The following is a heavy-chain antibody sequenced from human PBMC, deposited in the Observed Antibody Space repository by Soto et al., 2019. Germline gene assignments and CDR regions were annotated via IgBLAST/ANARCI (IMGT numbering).Heavy chain of an antibody. Sequence: GGSLRLSCAASGFTVSSNYMSWVRQAPGKGLEWVSVIYSGGSTYYADSVKGRFIISRDDSKNTLFLQMNSLRAEDTAVYYCATAKLLLPWLFDYWGQGTLVTVTS. CDR3: ATAKLLLPWLFDY. CDR2: IYSGGST. D-gene: IGHD2-15*01. J-gene: IGHJ4*02. V-gene: IGHV3-66*01. CDR1: GFTVSSNY.